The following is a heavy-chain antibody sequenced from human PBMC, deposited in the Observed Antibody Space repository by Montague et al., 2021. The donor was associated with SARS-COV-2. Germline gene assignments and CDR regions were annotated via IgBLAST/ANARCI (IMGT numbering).Heavy chain of an antibody. J-gene: IGHJ4*02. V-gene: IGHV2-70*01. Sequence: PALVTPTQTLTLTCTSSGFSLRTSGMCVSWIRQPPGKALEWLALIDWDDVKYYSTSLETRLNISKDTSKNQVVLTMTNMDPVDTATYYCARVRTEQWLALSFDYWGQGTLVTVSS. CDR1: GFSLRTSGMC. CDR2: IDWDDVK. D-gene: IGHD6-19*01. CDR3: ARVRTEQWLALSFDY.